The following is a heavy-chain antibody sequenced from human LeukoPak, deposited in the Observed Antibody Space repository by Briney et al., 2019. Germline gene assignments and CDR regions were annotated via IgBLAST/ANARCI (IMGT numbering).Heavy chain of an antibody. CDR1: GFTFSSYA. CDR2: ISYDGSNK. Sequence: GGSLRLSCAASGFTFSSYAMHWVRQAPGKGLEWVAVISYDGSNKYYADSVKGRFTISRDNSKNTLYLQMNSLRAEDTAVYYCARGALRNIVVGHLDYWGQGTLVTVSS. D-gene: IGHD2-15*01. V-gene: IGHV3-30-3*01. CDR3: ARGALRNIVVGHLDY. J-gene: IGHJ4*02.